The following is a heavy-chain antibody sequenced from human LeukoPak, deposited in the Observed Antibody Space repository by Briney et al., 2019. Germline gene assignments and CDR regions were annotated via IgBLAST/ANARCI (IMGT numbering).Heavy chain of an antibody. CDR1: GFTLSDHY. Sequence: GGSLRLSCAASGFTLSDHYIDWVRQAPGKGLEWVGRSRNKANSYTTEYVASVKGRFTISRDDSKNSLYLQMNSLRAEDTAVYYCARVVVGARVLSSYYFDYWGQGTLVTVSS. CDR2: SRNKANSYTT. CDR3: ARVVVGARVLSSYYFDY. D-gene: IGHD1-26*01. J-gene: IGHJ4*02. V-gene: IGHV3-72*01.